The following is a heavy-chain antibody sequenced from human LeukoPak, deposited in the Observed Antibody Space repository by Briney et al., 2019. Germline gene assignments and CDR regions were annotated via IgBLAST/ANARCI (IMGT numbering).Heavy chain of an antibody. CDR2: IIPIFGTA. Sequence: EASVKVSCKASGGTFSSYAISWVRQAPGQGLEWMGGIIPIFGTANYAQKFQGRVTITADKSTSTAYMELSSLRSEDTAVYYCARALMIVGAFDIWGQGTMVTVSS. J-gene: IGHJ3*02. CDR1: GGTFSSYA. V-gene: IGHV1-69*06. D-gene: IGHD3-22*01. CDR3: ARALMIVGAFDI.